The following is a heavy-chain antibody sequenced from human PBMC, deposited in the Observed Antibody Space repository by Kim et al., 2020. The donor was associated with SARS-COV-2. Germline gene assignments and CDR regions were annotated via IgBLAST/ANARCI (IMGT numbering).Heavy chain of an antibody. CDR2: ISYDGSNK. Sequence: GGSLRLSCAASGFTFSSYGMHWVRQAPGKGLEWVAVISYDGSNKYYADSVKGRFTISRDNSKNTLYLQMNSLRAEDTAVYYCAKNSGSYYFDYWGQGTLVTVSS. V-gene: IGHV3-30*18. CDR3: AKNSGSYYFDY. D-gene: IGHD1-26*01. J-gene: IGHJ4*02. CDR1: GFTFSSYG.